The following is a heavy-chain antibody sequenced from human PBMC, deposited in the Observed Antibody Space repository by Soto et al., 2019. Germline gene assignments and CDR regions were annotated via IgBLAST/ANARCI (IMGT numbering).Heavy chain of an antibody. CDR2: IDPSDSYT. CDR3: ARRGRYCSSTSCYTDYYYYYGMDV. Sequence: GESLKISCKGSGYSFTSYWISWVRQMPGKGLEWMGRIDPSDSYTNYSPSFQGHVTISADKSISTAYLQWSSLKASDTAMYYCARRGRYCSSTSCYTDYYYYYGMDVWGQGTTVTVSS. D-gene: IGHD2-2*02. J-gene: IGHJ6*02. V-gene: IGHV5-10-1*01. CDR1: GYSFTSYW.